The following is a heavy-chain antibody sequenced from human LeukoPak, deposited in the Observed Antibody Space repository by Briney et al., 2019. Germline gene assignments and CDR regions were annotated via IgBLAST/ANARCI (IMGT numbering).Heavy chain of an antibody. Sequence: MPSETLSLTCTVSGGSISSGGYYWSWIRQHPGKGLEWIGYIYYSGSTYYNPSLKSRVTISVDTSKNQFSLKLSSVTAADTAVYYCARESPRAGYARFDPWGQGTLVTVSS. CDR2: IYYSGST. CDR3: ARESPRAGYARFDP. V-gene: IGHV4-31*03. CDR1: GGSISSGGYY. D-gene: IGHD5-12*01. J-gene: IGHJ5*02.